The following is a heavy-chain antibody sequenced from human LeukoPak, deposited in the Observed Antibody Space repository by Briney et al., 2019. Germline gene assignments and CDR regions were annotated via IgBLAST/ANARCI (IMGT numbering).Heavy chain of an antibody. V-gene: IGHV3-43*02. D-gene: IGHD2-2*01. Sequence: GGSLRLSCAASGFTFDDYAMYWARQAPGKGLEWVSLISGDGGSTYYADSVKGRFTISRDNSKNSLYLQMNSLRTEDTALYHCAKDISSSRRTFDYWGQGTLVTVSA. CDR3: AKDISSSRRTFDY. CDR2: ISGDGGST. J-gene: IGHJ4*02. CDR1: GFTFDDYA.